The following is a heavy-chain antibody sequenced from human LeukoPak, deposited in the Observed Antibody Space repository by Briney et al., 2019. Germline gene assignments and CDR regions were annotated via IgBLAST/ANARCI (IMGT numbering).Heavy chain of an antibody. CDR2: MNPNSGNT. V-gene: IGHV1-8*01. J-gene: IGHJ6*02. CDR1: GYTFTSYD. CDR3: ATNYDFWSGYLYYYYYYSMDV. D-gene: IGHD3-3*01. Sequence: ASVKVSCKASGYTFTSYDINWVRQATGQGLEWMGWMNPNSGNTGYAQKFQGRVTMTRNTSISTAYMELSSLRSEDTAVYYCATNYDFWSGYLYYYYYYSMDVWGQGTTVTVSS.